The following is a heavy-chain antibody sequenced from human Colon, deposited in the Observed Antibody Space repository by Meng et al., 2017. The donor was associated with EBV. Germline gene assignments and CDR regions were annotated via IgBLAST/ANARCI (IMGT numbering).Heavy chain of an antibody. V-gene: IGHV4-4*02. CDR3: ARTAYFDFQRAFGY. CDR1: GGTNSGTNW. CDR2: IYHSGST. D-gene: IGHD2/OR15-2a*01. Sequence: TAPRMVKPAGALSLTCAVPGGTNSGTNWWSWVRQPPGKGLEWIGEIYHSGSTNYNPSLKSRVTISVDKSKNQSSLKLNSVAAADMAVYYCARTAYFDFQRAFGYWGQGTLVTVSS. J-gene: IGHJ4*02.